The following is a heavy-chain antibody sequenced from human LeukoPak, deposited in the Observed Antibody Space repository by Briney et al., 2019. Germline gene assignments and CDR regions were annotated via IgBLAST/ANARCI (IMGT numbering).Heavy chain of an antibody. CDR3: ASGTNYDFWSGYQYYFDY. CDR1: GFTFSSYW. CDR2: IKQDGSEK. J-gene: IGHJ4*02. V-gene: IGHV3-7*01. D-gene: IGHD3-3*01. Sequence: GGSLRLSCAASGFTFSSYWMSWVRQAPGKGLEGVANIKQDGSEKYYVDSVKGRFTISRDNAKNSLYLQMNSLRAEDTAVYYCASGTNYDFWSGYQYYFDYWGQGTLVTVSS.